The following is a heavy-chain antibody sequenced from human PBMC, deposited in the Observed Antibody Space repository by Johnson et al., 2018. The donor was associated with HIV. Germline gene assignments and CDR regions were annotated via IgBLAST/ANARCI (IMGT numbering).Heavy chain of an antibody. J-gene: IGHJ3*02. Sequence: QVQLVESGGGVVQPGGSLRLSCVASGFTLSIYGMHWVRQAPGKGLEWVTFIRYDGSNKYYAESGKGRCTISRDNPKNTLYLQMNSLRREDTAVYYCAKGGVGRDGNRDAFDIWGQGTMVTVSS. V-gene: IGHV3-30*02. D-gene: IGHD5-24*01. CDR2: IRYDGSNK. CDR3: AKGGVGRDGNRDAFDI. CDR1: GFTLSIYG.